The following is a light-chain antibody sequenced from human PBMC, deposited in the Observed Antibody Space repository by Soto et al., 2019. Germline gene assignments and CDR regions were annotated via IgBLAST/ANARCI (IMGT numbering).Light chain of an antibody. Sequence: QSVLTQPPSASGTPGQRVTISCSGSSSNIGSNTVNWYQQLQGTAPKLLIYSNNQRPSGVPDRFSGSTSGTSASLAISGLQSEDEADYYCAAWDDSLNGWVFGGGTKLTVL. CDR3: AAWDDSLNGWV. V-gene: IGLV1-44*01. CDR2: SNN. J-gene: IGLJ3*02. CDR1: SSNIGSNT.